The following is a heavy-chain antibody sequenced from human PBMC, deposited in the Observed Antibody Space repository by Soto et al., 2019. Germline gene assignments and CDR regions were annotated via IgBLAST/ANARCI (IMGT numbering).Heavy chain of an antibody. Sequence: ASVKVSCKASGYTFTSYYMHWVRQAPGQGLEWMGIINPSGGSTSYAQKFQGRVTMTRDTSTCTVYMELSSLRSEDTAVYYCARDGPPSYYYGSGSYFSYGMDVWGQGTTVTVSS. CDR1: GYTFTSYY. CDR3: ARDGPPSYYYGSGSYFSYGMDV. CDR2: INPSGGST. V-gene: IGHV1-46*01. D-gene: IGHD3-10*01. J-gene: IGHJ6*02.